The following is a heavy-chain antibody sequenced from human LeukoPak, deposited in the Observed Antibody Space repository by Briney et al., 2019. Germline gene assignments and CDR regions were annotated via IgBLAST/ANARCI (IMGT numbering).Heavy chain of an antibody. CDR2: FFSGGST. CDR1: GFTVSSNY. CDR3: ARGVHSGSYGY. D-gene: IGHD1-26*01. V-gene: IGHV3-53*01. Sequence: PGGSLRLSCAASGFTVSSNYMSWVRQAPGKGLEWVSVFFSGGSTYYADSVKGRFTISRDNSKNTLYLQMNSLRAEDTAVYYCARGVHSGSYGYWGQGTLVTVSS. J-gene: IGHJ4*02.